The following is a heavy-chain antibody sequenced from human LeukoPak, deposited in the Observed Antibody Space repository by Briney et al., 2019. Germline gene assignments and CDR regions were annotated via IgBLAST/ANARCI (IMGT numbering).Heavy chain of an antibody. Sequence: SGGPLRLSCAASGFTFSRYGMHWVRQAPGKGLEWVALIFYDGSNKYYADSVKGRFTVSRDDSKNTLYLQMNRLRAEDTAVYYCAKDDTSGYYYVDYWGQGALVTVSS. CDR3: AKDDTSGYYYVDY. D-gene: IGHD3-22*01. J-gene: IGHJ4*02. CDR1: GFTFSRYG. CDR2: IFYDGSNK. V-gene: IGHV3-30*18.